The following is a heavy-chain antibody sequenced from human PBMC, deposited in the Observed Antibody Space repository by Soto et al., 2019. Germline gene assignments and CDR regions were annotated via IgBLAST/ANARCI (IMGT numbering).Heavy chain of an antibody. CDR1: GFTFGDYA. CDR3: TRVGGTMVRGVILNWFDP. V-gene: IGHV3-49*04. CDR2: IRSKAYGGTT. J-gene: IGHJ5*02. Sequence: HPGGSLRLSCTASGFTFGDYAMSWVRQAPGKGLEWVGFIRSKAYGGTTEYAASVKGRFTISRDDSKSIAYLQMNSLKTEDTAVYYCTRVGGTMVRGVILNWFDPWGQGTLVTVSS. D-gene: IGHD3-10*01.